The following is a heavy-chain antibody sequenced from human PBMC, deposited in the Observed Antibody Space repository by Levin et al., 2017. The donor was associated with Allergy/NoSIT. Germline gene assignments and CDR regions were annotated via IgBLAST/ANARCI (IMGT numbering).Heavy chain of an antibody. CDR2: IYYSGST. D-gene: IGHD5-12*01. Sequence: SETLSLTCTVSGGSISSSSYYWGWIRQPPGKGLEWIGSIYYSGSTYYNPSLKSRVTISVDTSKNQFSLKLSSVTAADTAVYYCATTIKGVAWFDPWGQGTLVTVSS. V-gene: IGHV4-39*01. CDR1: GGSISSSSYY. CDR3: ATTIKGVAWFDP. J-gene: IGHJ5*02.